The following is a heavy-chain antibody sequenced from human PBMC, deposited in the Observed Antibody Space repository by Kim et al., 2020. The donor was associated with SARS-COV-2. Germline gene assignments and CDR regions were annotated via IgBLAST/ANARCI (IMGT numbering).Heavy chain of an antibody. CDR3: AREQQQLVPSSYYGMDV. Sequence: GGSLRLSCAASGFTFSSYWMHWVRQAPGKGLVWVSRINSDGSSTSYADSVKGRFTISRDNAKNTLYLQMNSLRAEDTAVYYCAREQQQLVPSSYYGMDVWGQGTTVTVSS. CDR2: INSDGSST. CDR1: GFTFSSYW. J-gene: IGHJ6*02. V-gene: IGHV3-74*01. D-gene: IGHD6-13*01.